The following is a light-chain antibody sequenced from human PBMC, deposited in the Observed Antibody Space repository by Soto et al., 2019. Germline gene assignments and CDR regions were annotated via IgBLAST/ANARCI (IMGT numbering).Light chain of an antibody. J-gene: IGLJ2*01. CDR1: SSDIGDYNF. CDR3: SSYSATTLL. V-gene: IGLV2-14*03. CDR2: DVS. Sequence: QPVLTQPASVSGSPGQSISISCTGTSSDIGDYNFVSWYQQHPGEAPKLMIFDVSSRPSGVSNRFSGSKSGNTASLTISGLQADDEADYYCSSYSATTLLFGGGTKLTVL.